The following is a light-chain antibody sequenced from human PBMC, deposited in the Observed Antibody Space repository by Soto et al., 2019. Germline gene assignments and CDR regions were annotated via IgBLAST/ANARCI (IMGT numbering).Light chain of an antibody. CDR1: SSDVGGHNY. Sequence: QPVLTQSPSASGSPGQSVTISCTGTSSDVGGHNYVSWYQHHPGKAPKLIIYEVSKRPSGVPDRFSGSKSGNTASLTVSGLRADDEAVYYCSSFVGGDSFDVIFGGGTKLTVL. V-gene: IGLV2-8*01. CDR3: SSFVGGDSFDVI. J-gene: IGLJ2*01. CDR2: EVS.